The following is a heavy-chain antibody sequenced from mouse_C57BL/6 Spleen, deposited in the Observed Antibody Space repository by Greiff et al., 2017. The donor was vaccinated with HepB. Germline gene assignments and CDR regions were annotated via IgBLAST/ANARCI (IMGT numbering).Heavy chain of an antibody. CDR2: IDPEDGDT. D-gene: IGHD2-5*01. V-gene: IGHV14-1*01. Sequence: VQLKQSGAELVRPGASVKLSCTASGFNIKDYYMHWVKQRPEQGLEWIGRIDPEDGDTEYAPKFQGKATMTADTSSNTAYLQLSSLTSEDTAVYYCTTDYSNYRYYFDYWGQGTTLTVSS. CDR1: GFNIKDYY. J-gene: IGHJ2*01. CDR3: TTDYSNYRYYFDY.